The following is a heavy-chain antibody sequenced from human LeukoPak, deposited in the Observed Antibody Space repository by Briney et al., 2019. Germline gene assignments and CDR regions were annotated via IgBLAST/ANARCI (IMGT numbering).Heavy chain of an antibody. Sequence: PSETLSLTCAVYDGSFSGSYCTWIRQPPGKGLEWIGEINHSGSTNYNPSLKSRVTISVDTSKNQFSLKLSSVTAADTAVYYCARPFRYYDSSGYFYWGQGTLVTVSS. CDR1: DGSFSGSY. J-gene: IGHJ4*02. CDR3: ARPFRYYDSSGYFY. D-gene: IGHD3-22*01. CDR2: INHSGST. V-gene: IGHV4-34*01.